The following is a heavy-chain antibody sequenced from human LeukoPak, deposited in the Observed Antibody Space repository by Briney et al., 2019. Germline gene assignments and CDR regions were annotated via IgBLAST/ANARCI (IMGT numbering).Heavy chain of an antibody. V-gene: IGHV3-48*04. J-gene: IGHJ4*02. Sequence: GGSLRLSCAASGFTFSSYSMNWVRQAPGKGLEWVSYISSSSSTIYYADSVKGRFTISRDNAKNSLYLQMNSLRAEDTAVYYCARDYAPAVADTWFDYWGQGTLVTVSS. CDR1: GFTFSSYS. D-gene: IGHD6-19*01. CDR2: ISSSSSTI. CDR3: ARDYAPAVADTWFDY.